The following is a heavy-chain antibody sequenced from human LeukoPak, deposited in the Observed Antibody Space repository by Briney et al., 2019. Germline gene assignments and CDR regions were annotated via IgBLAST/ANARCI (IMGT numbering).Heavy chain of an antibody. Sequence: RASVKVSCKASGGTFSSYAISWVRQAPGQGLEWMGGIIPIFGTAIYAQKFQGRVTITADKSTSTAYMELSSLRSEDTAVYYCARGYCSGGSCYDYWGQGTLVTVSS. D-gene: IGHD2-15*01. CDR3: ARGYCSGGSCYDY. V-gene: IGHV1-69*06. CDR1: GGTFSSYA. CDR2: IIPIFGTA. J-gene: IGHJ4*02.